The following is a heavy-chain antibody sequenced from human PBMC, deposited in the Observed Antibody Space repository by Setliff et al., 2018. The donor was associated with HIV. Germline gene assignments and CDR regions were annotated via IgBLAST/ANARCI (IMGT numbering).Heavy chain of an antibody. CDR1: GDIFSFYA. V-gene: IGHV1-69*06. D-gene: IGHD5-18*01. CDR2: IIPKSDTT. J-gene: IGHJ4*02. Sequence: ASVKVSCKASGDIFSFYALSWVRQAPGKGLEWMGKIIPKSDTTTYAQKFQGRVTMTADKSSNKAYMALTSLTSGDTAVYYCARGDTPMVIWGDYFDYWGQGTLVTVSS. CDR3: ARGDTPMVIWGDYFDY.